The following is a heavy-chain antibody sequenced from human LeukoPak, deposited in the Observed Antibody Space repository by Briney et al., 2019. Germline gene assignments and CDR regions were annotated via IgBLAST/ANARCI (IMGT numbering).Heavy chain of an antibody. D-gene: IGHD1-1*01. CDR3: ARGRGDNWHQFDY. V-gene: IGHV1-69*01. J-gene: IGHJ4*02. Sequence: SVKVSCKASGGTFSSYAISWVRQAPGQGLEWMGGIIPIFGTANYAQKFQGRVTITADESTSTAYMELSSLRSEDTPVYYCARGRGDNWHQFDYWGQGTLVTVSS. CDR1: GGTFSSYA. CDR2: IIPIFGTA.